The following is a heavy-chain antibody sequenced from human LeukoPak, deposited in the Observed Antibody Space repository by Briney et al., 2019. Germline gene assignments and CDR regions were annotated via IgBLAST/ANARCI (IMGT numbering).Heavy chain of an antibody. J-gene: IGHJ4*02. D-gene: IGHD3-10*01. CDR3: ARHVPTYYYGSGSYPFDY. CDR2: IYPGDSDT. V-gene: IGHV5-51*01. CDR1: GYSFTSYW. Sequence: GESLKISCKGSGYSFTSYWIGWVRRMPGKGLEWMGIIYPGDSDTRYSPSFQGQVTISADKSISTAYLQWSSLKASDTAMYYCARHVPTYYYGSGSYPFDYWGQGTLVTVSS.